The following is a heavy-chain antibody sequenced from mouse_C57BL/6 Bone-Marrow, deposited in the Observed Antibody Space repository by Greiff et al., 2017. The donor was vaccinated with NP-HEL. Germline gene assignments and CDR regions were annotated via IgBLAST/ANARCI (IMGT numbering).Heavy chain of an antibody. CDR1: GYTFTSYW. D-gene: IGHD2-4*01. Sequence: EVKVVESGTVLARPGASVKMSCKTSGYTFTSYWMHWVKQRPGQGLEWIGAIYPGNSDTSYNQKFKGKAKLTAVTSASTAYMELSSLTNEDSAVYYCTRSGYDYLYYYAMDYWGQGTSVTVSS. CDR3: TRSGYDYLYYYAMDY. CDR2: IYPGNSDT. V-gene: IGHV1-5*01. J-gene: IGHJ4*01.